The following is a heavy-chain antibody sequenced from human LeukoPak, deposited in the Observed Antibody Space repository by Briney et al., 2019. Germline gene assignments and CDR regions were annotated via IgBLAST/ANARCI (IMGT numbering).Heavy chain of an antibody. D-gene: IGHD3-16*01. Sequence: GGSLRLSCGASDFSFRTYSMIWARQTPGTGLEWISYISSGGGVTHYAESVKGRFSISRDNAKNPLFLQMNRLKDEDTAVYYCARVGVGDWGSVWDHWGQGVRVTVSS. V-gene: IGHV3-48*02. J-gene: IGHJ4*02. CDR1: DFSFRTYS. CDR3: ARVGVGDWGSVWDH. CDR2: ISSGGGVT.